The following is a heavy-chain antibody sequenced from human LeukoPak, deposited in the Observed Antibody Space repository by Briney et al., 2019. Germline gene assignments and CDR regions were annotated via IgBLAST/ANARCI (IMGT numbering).Heavy chain of an antibody. D-gene: IGHD5-12*01. V-gene: IGHV3-23*01. CDR3: ARSRSRYSGYEDIDY. J-gene: IGHJ4*02. CDR2: ISANGVNT. CDR1: GFTFSSYV. Sequence: GGSLRLSCAASGFTFSSYVMNWVRQAPGKGLEWVSTISANGVNTNYADSVRGRFTSTRDNSKNALYLQMNSLRAEDAALYYCARSRSRYSGYEDIDYWGQGTLVTVS.